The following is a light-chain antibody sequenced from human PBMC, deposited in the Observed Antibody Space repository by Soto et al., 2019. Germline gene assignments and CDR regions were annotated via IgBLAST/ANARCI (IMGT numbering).Light chain of an antibody. CDR3: QQYYSTPRT. J-gene: IGKJ1*01. Sequence: DIVMTQSPDSLAVSLGERATINCKSSQSVLYSSNNKNYLAWYQQKPGQPPKLLIYWASTRESGVPDRFSGSGSRTDFTLTISSLQAEDVAVDYCQQYYSTPRTFGQGTKVEIK. CDR1: QSVLYSSNNKNY. CDR2: WAS. V-gene: IGKV4-1*01.